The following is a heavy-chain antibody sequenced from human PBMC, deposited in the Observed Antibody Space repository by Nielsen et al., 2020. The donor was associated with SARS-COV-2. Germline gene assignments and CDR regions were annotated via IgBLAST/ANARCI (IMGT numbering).Heavy chain of an antibody. CDR3: ASRYCSSTSCYRSNGMDV. V-gene: IGHV1-46*01. Sequence: WVRQAPGQGLEWMGIISPSGDSTTYPQKFQGRVTMTRDTSTSTVYMELSSLRSEDTAVYYCASRYCSSTSCYRSNGMDVWGQGTTVTVSS. D-gene: IGHD2-2*01. CDR2: ISPSGDST. J-gene: IGHJ6*02.